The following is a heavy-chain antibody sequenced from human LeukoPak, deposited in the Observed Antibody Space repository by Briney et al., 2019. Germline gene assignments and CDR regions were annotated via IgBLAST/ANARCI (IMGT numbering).Heavy chain of an antibody. CDR2: IYYSGST. CDR1: GGSINSYY. CDR3: ARGDWGSSTTSHAFDI. V-gene: IGHV4-59*08. J-gene: IGHJ3*02. Sequence: PSETLSLTCTVSGGSINSYYWSWIRQPPGKGLEYIGYIYYSGSTNYNPSLKSRVTISLDTSKNQFSLKLSSVTAADTAVYYCARGDWGSSTTSHAFDIWGQGTMVTVSS. D-gene: IGHD6-6*01.